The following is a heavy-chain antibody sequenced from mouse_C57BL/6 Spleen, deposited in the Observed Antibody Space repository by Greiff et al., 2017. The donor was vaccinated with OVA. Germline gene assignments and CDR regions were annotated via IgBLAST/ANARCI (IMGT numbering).Heavy chain of an antibody. J-gene: IGHJ1*03. D-gene: IGHD1-1*01. CDR1: GFTFSDYG. V-gene: IGHV5-17*01. CDR3: ARGYYGSSLYYFDV. Sequence: EVKLMESGGGLVKPGGSLKLSCAASGFTFSDYGMHWVRQAPGKGLEWVAYISSGSSTINYADTVKGRFTISRDNAKNTLFLQMTSLRSEDTAMYYCARGYYGSSLYYFDVWGTGTTVTVSS. CDR2: ISSGSSTI.